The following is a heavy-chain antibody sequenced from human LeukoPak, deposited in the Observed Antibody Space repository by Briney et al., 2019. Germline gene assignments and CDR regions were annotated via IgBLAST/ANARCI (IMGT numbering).Heavy chain of an antibody. CDR2: ISWNSGSI. D-gene: IGHD4-11*01. CDR3: AKDIATVKLYYFDY. J-gene: IGHJ4*02. V-gene: IGHV3-9*01. Sequence: PGGSLRLSCAPSGFTFDDYAMHWARQAPGKGREWVSGISWNSGSIGYADSVKGRFTISRDNAKNSLYQQMNSLRAEDTALYYCAKDIATVKLYYFDYWGQGTLVTVSS. CDR1: GFTFDDYA.